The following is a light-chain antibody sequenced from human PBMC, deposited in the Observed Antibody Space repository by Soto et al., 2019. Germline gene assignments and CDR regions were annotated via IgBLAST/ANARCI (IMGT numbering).Light chain of an antibody. Sequence: DIQVTQSPSSLSASVGDRVTITCRASQSIFHYLNWYQQKPGKAPNLLIYIASSLQSGVPSRFSGSGSGTHFTLTTSGLQPEDFATYFCQQSYSTPLTFGQGTKVDIK. CDR1: QSIFHY. J-gene: IGKJ2*01. V-gene: IGKV1-39*01. CDR3: QQSYSTPLT. CDR2: IAS.